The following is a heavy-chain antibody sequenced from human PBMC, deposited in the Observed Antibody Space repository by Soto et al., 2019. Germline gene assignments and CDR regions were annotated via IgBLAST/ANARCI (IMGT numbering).Heavy chain of an antibody. CDR2: ISGSGGST. J-gene: IGHJ4*02. CDR1: GFTLSSYA. D-gene: IGHD1-26*01. CDR3: ARRGSGSYYDY. Sequence: EVQLLECGGGLVQPGGSLRLACAASGFTLSSYAMRWVRQAPVKGLEWVSAISGSGGSTYYADSVKGRFTISRDNSKNTLYLQMNSLRAEDTAVYYCARRGSGSYYDYWVQGTLVTVSS. V-gene: IGHV3-23*01.